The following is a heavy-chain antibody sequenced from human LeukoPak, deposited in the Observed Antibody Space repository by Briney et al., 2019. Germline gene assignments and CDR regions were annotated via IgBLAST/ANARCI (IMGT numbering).Heavy chain of an antibody. V-gene: IGHV1-2*02. CDR1: GYTFTGYY. CDR2: INPNSGGT. Sequence: ASVKVSCKASGYTFTGYYMHWVRQAPGQGLEWMGWINPNSGGTNYAQKLQGRVTMTRDTSISTAYRELRRLRSDDTAVYYCARDGPCGSTSCYALDYWGQGTLVTVSS. CDR3: ARDGPCGSTSCYALDY. D-gene: IGHD2-2*01. J-gene: IGHJ4*02.